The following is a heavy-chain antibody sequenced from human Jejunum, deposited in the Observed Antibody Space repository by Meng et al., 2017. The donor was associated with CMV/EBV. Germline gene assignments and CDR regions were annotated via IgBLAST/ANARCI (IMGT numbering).Heavy chain of an antibody. CDR1: VDTFTNYG. CDR3: ARVEVGITSGDY. V-gene: IGHV1-18*01. Sequence: QAQLVQSGGEVKKPGASVKVSCKASVDTFTNYGITWVRQAPGQGLEWMGWISAYNGNTNYAQTLQGRLTMTTDTSTSTAYMELRSLRSDDTAVYYCARVEVGITSGDYWGQGTLVTVSS. D-gene: IGHD1-26*01. J-gene: IGHJ4*02. CDR2: ISAYNGNT.